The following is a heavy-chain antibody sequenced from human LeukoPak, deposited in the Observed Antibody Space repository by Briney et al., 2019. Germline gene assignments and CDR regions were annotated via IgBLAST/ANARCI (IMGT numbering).Heavy chain of an antibody. V-gene: IGHV3-23*01. J-gene: IGHJ4*02. CDR2: ISDSGDAT. Sequence: GGSLRLSCEVSGFIFSYYGMNWVRQAPGKGLEWVSAISDSGDATYYADSVKGRFTISRDNSKSTLYLQMNNLRTEDTALYYCAKERGHSKPFDYWGQGTLVTVSS. CDR3: AKERGHSKPFDY. CDR1: GFIFSYYG. D-gene: IGHD4-23*01.